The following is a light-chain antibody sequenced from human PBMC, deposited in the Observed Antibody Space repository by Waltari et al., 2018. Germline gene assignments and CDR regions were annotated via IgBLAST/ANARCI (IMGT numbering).Light chain of an antibody. Sequence: DIQLTQSPSFLSASVGDRVTLTCRASKGISSYLAWYQQKPGKAPKLLIYAASTLQSGVPSRFSGSGSGTEFTLTISSLQPEDFATYYCQQLNSYPPTFGQGTKVEIK. V-gene: IGKV1-9*01. J-gene: IGKJ1*01. CDR3: QQLNSYPPT. CDR1: KGISSY. CDR2: AAS.